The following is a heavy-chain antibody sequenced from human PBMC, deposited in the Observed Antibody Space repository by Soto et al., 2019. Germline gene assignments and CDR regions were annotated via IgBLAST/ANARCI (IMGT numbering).Heavy chain of an antibody. D-gene: IGHD3-3*01. CDR3: ARDTGYYDFWSGYFYYYYGMDV. CDR2: INPSGGST. J-gene: IGHJ6*02. Sequence: QVQLVQSGAEVKKPGASVKVSCKASGYTFTSYYMHWVRQAPGQGLEWMGVINPSGGSTSYAQKFQGRVTITRDTSTSTVYMELSSLRSEDTAVYYCARDTGYYDFWSGYFYYYYGMDVWGQGTTVTVSS. V-gene: IGHV1-46*01. CDR1: GYTFTSYY.